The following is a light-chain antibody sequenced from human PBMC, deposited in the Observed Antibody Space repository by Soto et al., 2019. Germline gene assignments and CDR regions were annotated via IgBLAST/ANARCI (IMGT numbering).Light chain of an antibody. J-gene: IGKJ1*01. CDR2: DAS. V-gene: IGKV3-11*01. CDR3: QQRSNWPPGWT. CDR1: QSVSSY. Sequence: EIVLTQSPATLSLSPGERATLYCRASQSVSSYLAWYQQKPGQAPRLLIYDASNRATGIPARFSGSGSGTDFTLTISSLEPEDFAVYYCQQRSNWPPGWTFGQGTKVEI.